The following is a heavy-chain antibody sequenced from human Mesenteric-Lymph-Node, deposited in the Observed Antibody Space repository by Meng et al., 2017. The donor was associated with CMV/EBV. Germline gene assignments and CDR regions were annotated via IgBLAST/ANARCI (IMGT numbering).Heavy chain of an antibody. CDR2: TYYRSKWYN. V-gene: IGHV6-1*01. Sequence: LRLSCAISGDSVSSNSAAWNWIRQSPLRGLEWLGRTYYRSKWYNDYAVSVKSRITINPDTSKNQFSLQLNSVTPEDTAVYYCARGFVVVVPAAILRTYYYYGMDVWGQGTTVTVSS. D-gene: IGHD2-2*02. J-gene: IGHJ6*02. CDR1: GDSVSSNSAA. CDR3: ARGFVVVVPAAILRTYYYYGMDV.